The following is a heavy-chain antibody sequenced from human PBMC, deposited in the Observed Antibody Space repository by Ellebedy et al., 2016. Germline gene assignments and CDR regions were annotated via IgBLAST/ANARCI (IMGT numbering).Heavy chain of an antibody. CDR3: AREVIAPAGIQPNFDY. V-gene: IGHV3-21*01. D-gene: IGHD2-2*02. CDR1: ELTLSSYS. J-gene: IGHJ4*02. Sequence: GESLKISCAGSELTLSSYSMNWVRQAPGKGLEWVSSISTSSSYIYYADSVRGRFTISRDDAKNSVFLQMNSLRGEDTAVYYCAREVIAPAGIQPNFDYWGQGTLVTVSS. CDR2: ISTSSSYI.